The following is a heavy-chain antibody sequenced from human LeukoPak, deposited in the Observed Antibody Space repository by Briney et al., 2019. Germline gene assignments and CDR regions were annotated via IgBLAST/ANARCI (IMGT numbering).Heavy chain of an antibody. J-gene: IGHJ5*02. V-gene: IGHV3-53*01. D-gene: IGHD2-15*01. CDR2: IYSGGSI. CDR1: GFTFSSYA. Sequence: GGSLRLSCAASGFTFSSYAMTWVRQTPGKGLEWVSLIYSGGSIYYAASVKGRFTISRDHSKNTLYLQMNSLRAEDTAVYYCARVSRCTAGSCFSGDRSWFDPWGQGTLVTVSS. CDR3: ARVSRCTAGSCFSGDRSWFDP.